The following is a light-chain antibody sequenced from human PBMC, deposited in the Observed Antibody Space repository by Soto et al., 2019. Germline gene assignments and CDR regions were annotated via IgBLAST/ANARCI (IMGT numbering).Light chain of an antibody. J-gene: IGLJ1*01. CDR2: EVS. CDR3: CSYTTRSTLV. Sequence: QSALTQPASVSGSPGQSITISCTGTSSDVGRFNHVSWYQQHPGRAPQLIIYEVSNRPSGVSHRFSGSKSGNTASLTISGLQAEDEVDYYCCSYTTRSTLVFGSGTKLT. CDR1: SSDVGRFNH. V-gene: IGLV2-14*03.